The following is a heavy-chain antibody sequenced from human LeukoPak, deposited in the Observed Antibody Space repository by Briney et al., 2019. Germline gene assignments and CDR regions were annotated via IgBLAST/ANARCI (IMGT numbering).Heavy chain of an antibody. Sequence: GGSLRLSCAASGFNFSSYAMHWVRQAPGKGLEYVSAISSNGGSTYYANSVKGRFTISRDNSKNTLYLQMGSLRAEDMAVYYCARPKEYCSSTSCYPGYWGQGTLVTVSS. CDR2: ISSNGGST. D-gene: IGHD2-2*01. CDR3: ARPKEYCSSTSCYPGY. J-gene: IGHJ4*02. V-gene: IGHV3-64*01. CDR1: GFNFSSYA.